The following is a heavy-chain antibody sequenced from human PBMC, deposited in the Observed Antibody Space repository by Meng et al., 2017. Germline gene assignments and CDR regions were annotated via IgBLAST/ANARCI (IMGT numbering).Heavy chain of an antibody. D-gene: IGHD6-13*01. V-gene: IGHV5-51*01. CDR2: IYPGDSDT. J-gene: IGHJ6*02. CDR3: ARHRRRDSSSWYGAGYYGMDV. CDR1: GYSFTSYW. Sequence: ASVKVSCKGSGYSFTSYWIGWVRQMPGKGLEWMGIIYPGDSDTRYSPSFQGQVTISADKSISTAYLQWSSLKASDTAMYYCARHRRRDSSSWYGAGYYGMDVWGQGTTVTVSS.